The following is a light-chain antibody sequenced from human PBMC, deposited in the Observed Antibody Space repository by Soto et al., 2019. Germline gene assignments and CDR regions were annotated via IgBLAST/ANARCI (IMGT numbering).Light chain of an antibody. CDR2: YDS. V-gene: IGLV3-21*04. CDR3: QVWDGSSDQQV. Sequence: SCELTQPPSVSVAPGETARIACGGTNIGSESVHWYQQKPGQAPVLIIYYDSARPSGIPERFSGSNSGNTATLIISRVEAGDEADYYCQVWDGSSDQQVFGGGTKLTVL. J-gene: IGLJ3*02. CDR1: NIGSES.